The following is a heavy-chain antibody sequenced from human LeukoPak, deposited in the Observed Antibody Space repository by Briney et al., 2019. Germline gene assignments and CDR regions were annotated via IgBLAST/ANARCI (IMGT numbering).Heavy chain of an antibody. D-gene: IGHD6-19*01. Sequence: SETLSLTCTVSGGSISSYYWSWIRQPPGKGLEWIGYIYHSGSTNYNPSLKSRVTISVDTSKNQFSLKLSSVTAADTAVYYCARTVAVGVDDWFDPWGQGTLVTVSS. V-gene: IGHV4-59*01. J-gene: IGHJ5*02. CDR3: ARTVAVGVDDWFDP. CDR2: IYHSGST. CDR1: GGSISSYY.